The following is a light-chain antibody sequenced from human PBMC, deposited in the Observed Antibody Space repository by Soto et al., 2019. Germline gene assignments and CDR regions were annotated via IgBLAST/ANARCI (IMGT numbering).Light chain of an antibody. CDR1: QSISTW. CDR3: QQYSTYSRT. Sequence: DIQMTQSPSTLSASVGDRVTITCRASQSISTWLAWYQQKPGKAPKALIYKASSLDSGVPSRFSGSGSGTDFTLTISSLQPDDFANYYCQQYSTYSRTFGQGTKVEIK. J-gene: IGKJ1*01. CDR2: KAS. V-gene: IGKV1-5*03.